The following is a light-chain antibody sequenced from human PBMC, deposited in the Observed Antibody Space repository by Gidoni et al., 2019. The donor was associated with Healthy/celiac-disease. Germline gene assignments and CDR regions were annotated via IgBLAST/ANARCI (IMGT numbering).Light chain of an antibody. Sequence: QYALTPPASVSGSPGQSITLSCTGTSSDVGGYNYVSWYQQYPGNAPKLMIYEVSNRPSGVSNRFSGSKSGNTASLTISGLQAEDEADYYCSSYTSSSTLVFGGGTKLTVL. V-gene: IGLV2-14*01. CDR3: SSYTSSSTLV. CDR2: EVS. J-gene: IGLJ3*02. CDR1: SSDVGGYNY.